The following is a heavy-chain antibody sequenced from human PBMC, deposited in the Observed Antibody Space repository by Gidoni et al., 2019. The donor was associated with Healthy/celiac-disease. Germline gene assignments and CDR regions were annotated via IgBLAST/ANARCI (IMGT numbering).Heavy chain of an antibody. V-gene: IGHV2-70*01. Sequence: QVTLRESGPALVKPTQTLTPTCTFSGFSLSTSGMCVSWIRQPPGKALEWLALIDWDDDKYYSTSLKTRLTISKDTSKNQVVLTMTNMDPVDTATYYCARTVYDFWSGYYPYYFDYWGQGTLVTVSS. J-gene: IGHJ4*02. D-gene: IGHD3-3*01. CDR1: GFSLSTSGMC. CDR3: ARTVYDFWSGYYPYYFDY. CDR2: IDWDDDK.